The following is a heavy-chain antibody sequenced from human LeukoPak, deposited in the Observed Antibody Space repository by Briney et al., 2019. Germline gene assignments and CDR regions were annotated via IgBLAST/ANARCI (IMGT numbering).Heavy chain of an antibody. CDR3: ARHRAAAGRGYFDY. CDR2: IYYSGST. D-gene: IGHD6-13*01. Sequence: PSETLSLTCAVSGGSISDTIYYWGWIRQPPGKGLEWIGSIYYSGSTYYSPSLKSRVTISVDTSKNQFSLKLSSVTAADTAVHYCARHRAAAGRGYFDYWGQGTLVTVSS. J-gene: IGHJ4*02. V-gene: IGHV4-39*01. CDR1: GGSISDTIYY.